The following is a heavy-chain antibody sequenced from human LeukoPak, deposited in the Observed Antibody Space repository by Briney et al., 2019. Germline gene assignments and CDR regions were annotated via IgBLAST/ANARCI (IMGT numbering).Heavy chain of an antibody. D-gene: IGHD3-10*01. Sequence: PSETLSLTCTVSGGSISSSSYYWGWIRQPPGKGLECIGNIYYSGSTYYNPSLKSRVTISVDTSKNQFSLKLSSVTAADTAVYYCARRLEYYGSGRLYYYYYYMDVWGKGTTVTISS. CDR3: ARRLEYYGSGRLYYYYYYMDV. V-gene: IGHV4-39*07. J-gene: IGHJ6*03. CDR1: GGSISSSSYY. CDR2: IYYSGST.